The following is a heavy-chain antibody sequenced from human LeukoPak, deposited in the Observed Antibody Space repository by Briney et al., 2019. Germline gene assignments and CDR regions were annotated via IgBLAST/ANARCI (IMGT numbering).Heavy chain of an antibody. D-gene: IGHD2-15*01. CDR1: GGSISRSSYY. J-gene: IGHJ5*02. V-gene: IGHV4-39*07. Sequence: PSETLSLTCTVSGGSISRSSYYWGWIRQPPGKGLEWIGSIYYSGSTYYNPSLKSRVTISVDTSKNQFSLKLSSVTAADTAVYYCAREVVVAATPNWFDPWGQGTLVTVSS. CDR3: AREVVVAATPNWFDP. CDR2: IYYSGST.